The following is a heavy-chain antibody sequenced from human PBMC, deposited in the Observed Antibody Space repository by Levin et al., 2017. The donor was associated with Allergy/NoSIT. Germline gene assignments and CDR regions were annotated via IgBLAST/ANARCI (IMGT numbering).Heavy chain of an antibody. CDR1: GFTFSSYT. Sequence: GGSLRLSCAASGFTFSSYTMTWVRQAPGKGLEWVSTMRYSGDTTYYADSVKGRFTISRDSSKDTLFLQMNSLRAEDTAVYYCAKGLSSGSPYRAFEMWGQGTLVTVSS. CDR2: MRYSGDTT. V-gene: IGHV3-23*01. J-gene: IGHJ3*02. CDR3: AKGLSSGSPYRAFEM. D-gene: IGHD1-26*01.